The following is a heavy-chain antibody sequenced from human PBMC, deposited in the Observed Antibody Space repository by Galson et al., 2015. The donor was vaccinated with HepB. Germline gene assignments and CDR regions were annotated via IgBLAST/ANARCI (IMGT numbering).Heavy chain of an antibody. CDR2: INPSGGST. CDR3: ARDEHCGGDCYSGVGY. Sequence: SVKVSCKASGYTFTSYYMHWVRQAPGQGLEWMGIINPSGGSTGYAQKFQGRVTMTRDTSTSTVYMELSSLRSEDTAVYYCARDEHCGGDCYSGVGYWGQGTLVTVSS. CDR1: GYTFTSYY. J-gene: IGHJ4*02. V-gene: IGHV1-46*01. D-gene: IGHD2-21*01.